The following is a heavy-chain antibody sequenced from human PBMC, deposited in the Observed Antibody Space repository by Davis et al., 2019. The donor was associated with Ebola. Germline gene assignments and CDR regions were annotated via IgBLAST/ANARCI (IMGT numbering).Heavy chain of an antibody. V-gene: IGHV1-18*04. CDR2: ISVYIGNT. Sequence: ASVKVSCKASGYAFTDYGFTWVRQAPGQGLEWMGWISVYIGNTRYGQKFRDRLSMTTDTSTSTAYMELRSLTSDDTAVYYCARQSDYYFYHMDVWGQGTLVTVSS. CDR1: GYAFTDYG. J-gene: IGHJ6*03. CDR3: ARQSDYYFYHMDV.